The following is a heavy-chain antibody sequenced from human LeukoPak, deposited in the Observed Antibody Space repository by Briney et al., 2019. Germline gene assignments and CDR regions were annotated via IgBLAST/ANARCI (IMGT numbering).Heavy chain of an antibody. V-gene: IGHV4-59*01. Sequence: KPSETLSLTCTVSGGSISSYYWSWIRRPPGKGLEWIGYIYYSGSTNYNPSLKSRVTISVDTSKNQFSLKLSSVTAADTAVYYCARGGVVVVAALWYWGQGTLVTVSS. CDR2: IYYSGST. CDR3: ARGGVVVVAALWY. J-gene: IGHJ4*02. D-gene: IGHD2-15*01. CDR1: GGSISSYY.